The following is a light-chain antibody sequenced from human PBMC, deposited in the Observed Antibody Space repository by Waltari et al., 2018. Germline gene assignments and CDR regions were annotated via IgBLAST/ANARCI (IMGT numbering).Light chain of an antibody. CDR1: QRVGSS. CDR3: QMYVRLPVT. CDR2: DAS. Sequence: IGLTQSPGTLSLSPGERVTFSGTARQRVGSSLAWYQQKPGQAPRLLISDASTRATGIAARFTGSGSGTVFSLTISRLDPEDLRVYYCQMYVRLPVTFGQGTKVEIK. J-gene: IGKJ1*01. V-gene: IGKV3-20*01.